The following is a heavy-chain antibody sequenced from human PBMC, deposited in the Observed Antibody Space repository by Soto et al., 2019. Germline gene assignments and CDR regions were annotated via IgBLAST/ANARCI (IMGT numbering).Heavy chain of an antibody. D-gene: IGHD2-8*01. CDR2: ISDDGSNK. V-gene: IGHV3-30*18. J-gene: IGHJ4*02. CDR1: GFTFSTYA. CDR3: AKDGHNNGWYENFDY. Sequence: PGGSLRLSCAASGFTFSTYAMHWVRQAPGKGLEWVTIISDDGSNKNYADSVKGRFTISRDNSKNTLYLQMNSLRTEDTAVYYCAKDGHNNGWYENFDYWGQGTLVTVSS.